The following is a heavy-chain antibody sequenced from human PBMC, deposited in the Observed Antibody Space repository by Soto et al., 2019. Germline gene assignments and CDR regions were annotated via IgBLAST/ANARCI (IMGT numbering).Heavy chain of an antibody. D-gene: IGHD3-9*01. V-gene: IGHV1-18*01. CDR1: GYTFTSYG. CDR2: ISAYNGNT. Sequence: QVQLVQPGAEVKKPGASVKVSCKASGYTFTSYGISWVRQAPGQGHEWMGWISAYNGNTNYAQKLQGRVTMTTDTSTSTAYMKLRSLRSDDTAVYYCARGGIYDILTGYEGLDYWGQGTLVTVSS. J-gene: IGHJ4*02. CDR3: ARGGIYDILTGYEGLDY.